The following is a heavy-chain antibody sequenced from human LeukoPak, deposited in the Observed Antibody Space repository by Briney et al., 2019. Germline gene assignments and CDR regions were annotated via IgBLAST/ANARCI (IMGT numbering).Heavy chain of an antibody. V-gene: IGHV3-48*04. D-gene: IGHD5-18*01. J-gene: IGHJ4*02. CDR1: GFTFTRYW. CDR3: ASNTGYSYGYFDY. CDR2: ISRGGNTI. Sequence: GSLRLSCAVSGFTFTRYWMSWVRQAPGKGLEWVSYISRGGNTIYYADSVKGRFTISRDNAKNSLYLQMNSLRAEDTAVYYCASNTGYSYGYFDYWGQGTLVTVSS.